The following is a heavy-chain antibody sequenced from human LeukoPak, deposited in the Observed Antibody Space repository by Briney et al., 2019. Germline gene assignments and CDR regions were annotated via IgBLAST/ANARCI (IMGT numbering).Heavy chain of an antibody. Sequence: SETLSLTCTVSGGSISSGSYYWGWIRQPPGKGLEWIGYIFYSGSTYYNPSLKSRVTISVDTSKNQFSLKLSSVTAADTAVYYCARDVVGATGGAFDIWGQGTMVTVSS. D-gene: IGHD1-26*01. CDR2: IFYSGST. CDR3: ARDVVGATGGAFDI. V-gene: IGHV4-39*07. J-gene: IGHJ3*02. CDR1: GGSISSGSYY.